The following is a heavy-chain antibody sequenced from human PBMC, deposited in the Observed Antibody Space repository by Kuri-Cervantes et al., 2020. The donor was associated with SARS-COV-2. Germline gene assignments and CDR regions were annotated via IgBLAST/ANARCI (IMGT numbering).Heavy chain of an antibody. V-gene: IGHV3-21*01. CDR2: ISSSSSYI. CDR1: GFTFSSYG. D-gene: IGHD3-10*01. Sequence: GGSLRLSCAASGFTFSSYGMNWVRQAPGKGLEWVSSISSSSSYIYYADSVKGRFTISRDNAKNSLYLQMNSLRAEDTAVYYCARGPTMVRGFTHGPLDYWGQGTLVTVSS. J-gene: IGHJ4*02. CDR3: ARGPTMVRGFTHGPLDY.